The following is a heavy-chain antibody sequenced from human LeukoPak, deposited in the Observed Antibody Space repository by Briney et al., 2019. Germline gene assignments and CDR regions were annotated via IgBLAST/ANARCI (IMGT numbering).Heavy chain of an antibody. J-gene: IGHJ4*02. D-gene: IGHD1-26*01. Sequence: TSETLSLTCTVSGGSISSSSYYWGWIRQPPGKGLEWIGSIYYSGSTYYNPSLKSRVTISVDTSKNQFSLKLSSVTAADTAVYYYARDRSARSGSYAAFDYWGQGTLVTVSS. CDR1: GGSISSSSYY. CDR3: ARDRSARSGSYAAFDY. V-gene: IGHV4-39*07. CDR2: IYYSGST.